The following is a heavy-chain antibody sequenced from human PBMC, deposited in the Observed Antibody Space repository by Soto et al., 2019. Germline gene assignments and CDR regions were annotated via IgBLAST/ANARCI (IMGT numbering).Heavy chain of an antibody. CDR2: IRPDGSET. CDR1: GFTFTDFY. CDR3: AGRGGTDYKY. D-gene: IGHD4-4*01. J-gene: IGHJ4*01. Sequence: EVQLVQSGGGLVQPGGSLRLSCVGSGFTFTDFYMNWVRQAPGKGLEWVANIRPDGSETNYVESVKGRFTTSRDNAKNPPFLQMNSLKAGDTGLIYCAGRGGTDYKYWGQGNLVTVSS. V-gene: IGHV3-7*03.